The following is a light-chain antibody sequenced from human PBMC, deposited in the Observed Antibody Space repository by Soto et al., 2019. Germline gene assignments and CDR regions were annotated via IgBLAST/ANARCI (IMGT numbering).Light chain of an antibody. CDR2: EVT. CDR1: SSDVGGYDY. CDR3: SSYTNINTRACV. V-gene: IGLV2-14*01. Sequence: QSALTQPASVAGSPGQSITISCTGTSSDVGGYDYVSWYQQHPGKAPKLMIYEVTNRPSGVSSRFSGSKSGNTASLTISGLQAEDEADYFCSSYTNINTRACVFGTGTKLTVL. J-gene: IGLJ1*01.